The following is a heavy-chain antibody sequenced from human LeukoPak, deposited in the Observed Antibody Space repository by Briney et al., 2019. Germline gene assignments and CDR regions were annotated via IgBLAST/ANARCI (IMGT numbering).Heavy chain of an antibody. CDR1: GFTFSSYS. J-gene: IGHJ6*02. CDR3: ARDRTPTYGDYPFYYYYYGMDV. V-gene: IGHV3-48*04. Sequence: PGGSLRLSCAASGFTFSSYSMNWVRQAPGKGLEWVSYISSSSSTIYYADSVKGRFTISRDNAKNSLYLQMNSLRAEDTAVYYCARDRTPTYGDYPFYYYYYGMDVWGQGTTVTVSS. CDR2: ISSSSSTI. D-gene: IGHD4-17*01.